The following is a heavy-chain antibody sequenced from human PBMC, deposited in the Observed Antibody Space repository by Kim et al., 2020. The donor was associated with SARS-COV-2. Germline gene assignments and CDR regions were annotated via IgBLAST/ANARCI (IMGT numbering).Heavy chain of an antibody. D-gene: IGHD6-13*01. Sequence: KGRFTIPRDNAKNSLYLQMNSLRAEDTAVYYCARSSSSWYMSGGLNWFDPWGQGTLVTVSS. V-gene: IGHV3-11*06. CDR3: ARSSSSWYMSGGLNWFDP. J-gene: IGHJ5*02.